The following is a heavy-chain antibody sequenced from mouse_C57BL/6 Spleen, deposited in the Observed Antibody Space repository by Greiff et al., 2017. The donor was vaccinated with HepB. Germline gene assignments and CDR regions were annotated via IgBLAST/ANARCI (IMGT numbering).Heavy chain of an antibody. Sequence: EVQLQQSGPELVKPGASVKISCKASGYSFTGYYMNWVKQSPEKSLEWIGEINPSTGGTTYNQKFKAKATLTVDKSSSTAYMQLKSLTSEDSAVYYCARGKDYYGTAYWGQGTLVTVSA. CDR1: GYSFTGYY. V-gene: IGHV1-42*01. J-gene: IGHJ3*01. CDR2: INPSTGGT. D-gene: IGHD1-1*01. CDR3: ARGKDYYGTAY.